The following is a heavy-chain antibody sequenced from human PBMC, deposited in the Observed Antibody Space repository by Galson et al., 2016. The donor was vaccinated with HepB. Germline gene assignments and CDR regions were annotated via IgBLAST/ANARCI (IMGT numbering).Heavy chain of an antibody. CDR3: TRRRGSSIYAMDV. CDR2: IWSDGRNK. CDR1: GFSLSTYN. J-gene: IGHJ6*02. D-gene: IGHD2-2*01. V-gene: IGHV3-33*07. Sequence: SLRLSCAASGFSLSTYNTCWVRQAPGKGLEWVAVIWSDGRNKWYVDSVKGRFTISRDNSKNTVYLQMNSLRAEDTAMYYCTRRRGSSIYAMDVWGQGTTVIVSS.